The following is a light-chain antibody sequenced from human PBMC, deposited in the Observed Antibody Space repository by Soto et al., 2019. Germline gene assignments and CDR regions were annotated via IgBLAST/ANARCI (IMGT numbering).Light chain of an antibody. J-gene: IGLJ1*01. CDR2: EIT. Sequence: QSALTQPPSASGSPGQSVTISCTGTSSDIGGYNFVSWYQHHPDKAPKLMIYEITKRPSGVPARFSGSKSDNTASLTVSGLQAEDEADYYCSSYAGSNNDVFGPGTKVTVL. V-gene: IGLV2-8*01. CDR3: SSYAGSNNDV. CDR1: SSDIGGYNF.